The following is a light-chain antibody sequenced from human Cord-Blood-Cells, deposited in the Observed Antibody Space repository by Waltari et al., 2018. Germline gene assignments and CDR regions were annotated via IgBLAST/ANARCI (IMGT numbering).Light chain of an antibody. Sequence: SSELTQDPAVSVALGQTVRITCQGDSLRSSYASWYQQKPGQAPVLVIYGKNNRPSGIPDRFSGAISGNTASLPIAGAQAEDEADYYGNSRDSSGNPVVFGGGTKLTFL. CDR1: SLRSSY. CDR3: NSRDSSGNPVV. CDR2: GKN. V-gene: IGLV3-19*01. J-gene: IGLJ2*01.